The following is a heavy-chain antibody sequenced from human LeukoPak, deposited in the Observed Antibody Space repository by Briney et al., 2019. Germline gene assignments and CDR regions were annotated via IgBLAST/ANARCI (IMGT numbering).Heavy chain of an antibody. D-gene: IGHD1-26*01. CDR1: GGSISSYY. CDR2: IYTSGST. CDR3: ARQVGATTSRWFDP. Sequence: PSETLSLTCTVSGGSISSYYWSWIRQPPGKGLEWIGYIYTSGSTNYNPSLKSRVTIPVDTSKNQFSLKLSSVTAADTAVYYCARQVGATTSRWFDPWGQGTLVTVSS. V-gene: IGHV4-4*09. J-gene: IGHJ5*02.